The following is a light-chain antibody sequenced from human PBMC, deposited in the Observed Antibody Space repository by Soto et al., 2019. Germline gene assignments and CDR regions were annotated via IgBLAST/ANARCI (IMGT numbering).Light chain of an antibody. V-gene: IGKV1-5*03. Sequence: DIQMTQSPFTLSASVGDRVTITCRASQSISSWLAWYQQKPGKAPNLLIYKASSLESGVPSRFSGSGSGTEFTLTITTLQPDDFATYFCQHYRRNTWSFGPGTKVDIK. CDR3: QHYRRNTWS. CDR1: QSISSW. J-gene: IGKJ1*01. CDR2: KAS.